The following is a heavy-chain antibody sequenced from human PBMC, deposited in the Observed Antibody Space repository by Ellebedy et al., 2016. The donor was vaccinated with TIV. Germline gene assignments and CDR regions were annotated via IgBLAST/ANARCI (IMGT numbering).Heavy chain of an antibody. J-gene: IGHJ6*02. V-gene: IGHV4-59*01. CDR3: ARDSGYGMDV. CDR2: IYYSGST. Sequence: MPSETLSLTCTVSGGSISSYYWSWIRQTPGKGLEWIGYIYYSGSTNYNPSLKSRVTISVDTSKNQFSLKLSSVTAADTAVYYCARDSGYGMDVWGQGTTVTVSS. D-gene: IGHD3-10*01. CDR1: GGSISSYY.